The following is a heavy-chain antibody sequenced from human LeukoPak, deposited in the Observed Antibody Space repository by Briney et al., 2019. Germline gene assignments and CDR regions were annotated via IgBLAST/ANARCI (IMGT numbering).Heavy chain of an antibody. D-gene: IGHD3-22*01. CDR3: ARVTYYYDSGEDNWFDP. J-gene: IGHJ5*02. Sequence: ASVKVSCKASGGTFSSYIISWVRQAPGQGLAWMGRIIPILGIANYAQKFQGRVTITADKSTSTAYMELSSLRSEDTAVYYCARVTYYYDSGEDNWFDPWGQGTLVTVSS. CDR1: GGTFSSYI. V-gene: IGHV1-69*02. CDR2: IIPILGIA.